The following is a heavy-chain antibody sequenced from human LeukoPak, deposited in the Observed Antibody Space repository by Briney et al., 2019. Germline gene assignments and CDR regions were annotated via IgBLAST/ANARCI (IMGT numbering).Heavy chain of an antibody. D-gene: IGHD3-3*01. J-gene: IGHJ6*03. Sequence: PPETLSLTCTVSGGSISSSSYYWGWIRQPPGKGLEWIGSIYYSGSTYYNPSLKSRVTISVDTSKNQFSLKLSSVTAADTAVYYCAREYFLYYDFWSGYYRGYYYYYYYMDVWGKGTTVTVSS. V-gene: IGHV4-39*07. CDR2: IYYSGST. CDR3: AREYFLYYDFWSGYYRGYYYYYYYMDV. CDR1: GGSISSSSYY.